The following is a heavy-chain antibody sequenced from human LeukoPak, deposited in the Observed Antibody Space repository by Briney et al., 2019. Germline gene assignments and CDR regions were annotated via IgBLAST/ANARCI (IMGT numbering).Heavy chain of an antibody. CDR2: INPSGGST. D-gene: IGHD3-22*01. CDR1: GYTFTSYY. Sequence: ASVKVSCKASGYTFTSYYMHWVRQAPGQGLEWMGIINPSGGSTSYAQKFQGRVTMTRNTSTSTVYMELSSLRSEDTAVYYCARVLYYYDSSGSQGHYYYGMDVWGQGTTVTVSS. V-gene: IGHV1-46*01. CDR3: ARVLYYYDSSGSQGHYYYGMDV. J-gene: IGHJ6*02.